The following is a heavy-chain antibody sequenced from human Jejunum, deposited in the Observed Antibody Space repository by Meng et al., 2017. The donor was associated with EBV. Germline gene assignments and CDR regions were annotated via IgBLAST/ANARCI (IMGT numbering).Heavy chain of an antibody. Sequence: QLQLQESGPGLVKPSESLSLTCTVSGGSITSKNWYWSWIRQPPGKGLEWIGSIYYSGSTYYNPSLKSRVTISVDTSKNQFSLKLSSVTAADTAVYYCARGGGIAVAGEWGQGTLVTVSS. CDR1: GGSITSKNWY. J-gene: IGHJ4*02. CDR3: ARGGGIAVAGE. V-gene: IGHV4-39*07. CDR2: IYYSGST. D-gene: IGHD6-19*01.